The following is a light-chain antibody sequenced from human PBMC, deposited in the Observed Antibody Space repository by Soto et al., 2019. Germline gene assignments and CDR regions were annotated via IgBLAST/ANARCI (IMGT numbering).Light chain of an antibody. CDR2: EVT. Sequence: QSALTQPASVSGSPGPSITISCTGTIGDIGGYNYVSWYPQHPGKAPKLLISEVTNRPSGVSNRFSGSKSGNTAYLTISGLQAEDEADYYCSSYTTNITPVVFGGGTKVTV. CDR1: IGDIGGYNY. J-gene: IGLJ2*01. V-gene: IGLV2-14*01. CDR3: SSYTTNITPVV.